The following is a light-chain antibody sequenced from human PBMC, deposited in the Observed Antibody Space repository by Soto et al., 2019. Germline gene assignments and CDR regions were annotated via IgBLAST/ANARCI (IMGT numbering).Light chain of an antibody. CDR2: DVS. Sequence: QSVLTQPASVSGSPGQSITISCTGTSSDVGGYNYVSWHQQHPGKAPKLMIYDVSNRPSGVSNRFSGSKSGNTASLTISGLQAEDEADYYCSSYTSSSTYVFGTGTKVPVL. V-gene: IGLV2-14*01. J-gene: IGLJ1*01. CDR1: SSDVGGYNY. CDR3: SSYTSSSTYV.